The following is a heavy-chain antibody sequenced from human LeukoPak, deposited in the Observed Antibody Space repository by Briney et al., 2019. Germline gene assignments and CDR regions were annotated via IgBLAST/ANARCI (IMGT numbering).Heavy chain of an antibody. V-gene: IGHV4-59*01. D-gene: IGHD1-26*01. CDR1: GGSLSGFY. CDR3: AREGARWEPSFSAFDI. CDR2: IYYSGST. Sequence: PSETLSLTCAVYGGSLSGFYWSWIRQSPGKGLEWIGYIYYSGSTSYNPSLKSRVTISVDTSKNQFSLKLSSVTAADTAVYYCAREGARWEPSFSAFDIWGQGTMVTVSS. J-gene: IGHJ3*02.